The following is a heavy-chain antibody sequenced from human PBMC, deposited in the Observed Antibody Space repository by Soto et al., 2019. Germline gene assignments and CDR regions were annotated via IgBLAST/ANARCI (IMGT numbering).Heavy chain of an antibody. CDR2: ISTSRHSRFI. CDR1: GFTFSNYN. Sequence: GSLRLSCATSGFTFSNYNMNWVRQAPGKGLEWVSCISTSRHSRFIDYADSVRRRFTVSRDNARNSVYLQMSNLRAEDTGVYYCVRARDYPLPNWFESWGQGTLVTVS. D-gene: IGHD4-17*01. J-gene: IGHJ5*01. CDR3: VRARDYPLPNWFES. V-gene: IGHV3-21*01.